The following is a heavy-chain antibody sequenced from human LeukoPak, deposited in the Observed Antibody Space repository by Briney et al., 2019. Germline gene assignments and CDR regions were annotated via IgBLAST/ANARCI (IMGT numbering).Heavy chain of an antibody. Sequence: GGSLRLSCAASGFTFSSFGMHWVRQAPGKGLEGVAVIWYEGNNKYFADSVKGRFTISRDNSNNPPWLQMNSLRAEDTAVYYCARGGRSSGWYFDYWGQGTLVTVSS. CDR3: ARGGRSSGWYFDY. CDR2: IWYEGNNK. J-gene: IGHJ4*02. V-gene: IGHV3-33*01. CDR1: GFTFSSFG. D-gene: IGHD6-19*01.